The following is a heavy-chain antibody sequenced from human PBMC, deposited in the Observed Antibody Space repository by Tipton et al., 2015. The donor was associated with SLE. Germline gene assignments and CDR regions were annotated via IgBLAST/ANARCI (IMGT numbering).Heavy chain of an antibody. J-gene: IGHJ4*02. Sequence: LRLSCTVPGGSISSSSYYWSWIRQPPGKGLEWIGYIYYSGSTNYSPSLKSRVTISVDTSKDQFSLKLSSVTAADTAVYYCARGESSGYLYYFDYWGQGTLVTVSS. V-gene: IGHV4-61*01. CDR1: GGSISSSSYY. D-gene: IGHD3-22*01. CDR2: IYYSGST. CDR3: ARGESSGYLYYFDY.